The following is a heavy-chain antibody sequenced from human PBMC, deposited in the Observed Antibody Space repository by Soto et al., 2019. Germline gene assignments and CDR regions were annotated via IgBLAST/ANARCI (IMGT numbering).Heavy chain of an antibody. J-gene: IGHJ4*02. V-gene: IGHV4-30-2*01. CDR1: GGSISSGGYS. CDR3: SRAKIFGVVAGLDY. CDR2: IYHSVSP. D-gene: IGHD3-3*01. Sequence: SETLSLTCAVSGGSISSGGYSCSWIRQPPGKGLEWIGYIYHSVSPYYNPSLRSRVTISVDKSTNQLSLKLSSVTDADTAVYYCSRAKIFGVVAGLDYWGQGTLVTVSS.